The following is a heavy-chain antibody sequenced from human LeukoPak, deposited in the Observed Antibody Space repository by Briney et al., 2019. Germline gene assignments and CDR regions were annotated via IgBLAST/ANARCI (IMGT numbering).Heavy chain of an antibody. CDR1: GFTFSSYG. D-gene: IGHD5-18*01. Sequence: PGRSLRLSCAASGFTFSSYGMHWVRQAPGKGLEWVAFIRYDGSNKYYADSVKGRFTISRDNPKNTLYLQMNSLRAEDTAVYYCAKSRAQLWTLFDYWGQGTLVTVSS. V-gene: IGHV3-30*02. CDR3: AKSRAQLWTLFDY. CDR2: IRYDGSNK. J-gene: IGHJ4*02.